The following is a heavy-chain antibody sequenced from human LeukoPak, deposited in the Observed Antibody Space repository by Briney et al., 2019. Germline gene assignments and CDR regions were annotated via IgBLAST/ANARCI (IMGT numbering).Heavy chain of an antibody. D-gene: IGHD2-15*01. CDR1: GFMFSSYW. Sequence: GGSLRLSCATSGFMFSSYWMSWVRQARGKGLEWVANIQRDGSEKYYVDSVKGRFTISRDNAENSLYLQMNSLRAEDTAVYYCASDVGWGQGTLVTVSS. CDR3: ASDVG. J-gene: IGHJ4*02. CDR2: IQRDGSEK. V-gene: IGHV3-7*05.